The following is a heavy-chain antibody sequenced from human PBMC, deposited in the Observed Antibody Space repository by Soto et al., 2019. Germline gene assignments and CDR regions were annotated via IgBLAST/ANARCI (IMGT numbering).Heavy chain of an antibody. Sequence: QAVLGTSAIPGDGVFTNSATSDWIRQSPSRGLEWLGRTYYRSTWSYDYAVSVQGRITINPDTSNNQFSLHLSSVTPDDTAVYYCAKDVLRFLEWLAFYGMDVWGQGTTVTVSS. CDR1: GDGVFTNSAT. D-gene: IGHD3-3*01. V-gene: IGHV6-1*01. J-gene: IGHJ6*02. CDR3: AKDVLRFLEWLAFYGMDV. CDR2: TYYRSTWSY.